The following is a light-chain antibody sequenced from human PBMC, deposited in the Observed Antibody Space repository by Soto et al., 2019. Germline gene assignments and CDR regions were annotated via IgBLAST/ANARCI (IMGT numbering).Light chain of an antibody. CDR1: QSVSSY. V-gene: IGKV3-20*01. J-gene: IGKJ1*01. CDR2: DAS. CDR3: QQYGSSPQA. Sequence: EIVLTQSPASLSMSQGERATLSCRASQSVSSYFAWYQQKPGQAPRLLLYDASTRSTGIPDRFSGSGSGTDFTLTINRLEPEDFAVYYCQQYGSSPQAVGQGTKVDIK.